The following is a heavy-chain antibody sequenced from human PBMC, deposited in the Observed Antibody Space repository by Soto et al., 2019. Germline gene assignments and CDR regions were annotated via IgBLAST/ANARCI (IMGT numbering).Heavy chain of an antibody. D-gene: IGHD2-21*02. Sequence: GGSLRLSCAASGFTFSSYAMSWVRQAPGKELEWVSAISGSGGSTYYADSVKGRFTISRDNSKNTLYLQMNSLRAEDTAVYYCAKGGNSEEKYYYYGMDVWGQGTTVTVSS. J-gene: IGHJ6*02. CDR2: ISGSGGST. CDR1: GFTFSSYA. V-gene: IGHV3-23*01. CDR3: AKGGNSEEKYYYYGMDV.